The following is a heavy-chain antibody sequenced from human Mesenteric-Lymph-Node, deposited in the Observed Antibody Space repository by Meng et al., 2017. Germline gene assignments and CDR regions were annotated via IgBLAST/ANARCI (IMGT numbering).Heavy chain of an antibody. CDR3: ARVGWRQWSFDL. Sequence: QGRLQESGPGLVKPSQTLSLTCTVSGGSISSGDYYWSWIRQPPGKGLEWIGYIYYSGSTYYNPSLKSRVIISVDTSKNQFSLKLSSVTAADTAVYYCARVGWRQWSFDLWGRGTLVTVSS. J-gene: IGHJ2*01. CDR2: IYYSGST. CDR1: GGSISSGDYY. V-gene: IGHV4-30-4*01. D-gene: IGHD5-18*01.